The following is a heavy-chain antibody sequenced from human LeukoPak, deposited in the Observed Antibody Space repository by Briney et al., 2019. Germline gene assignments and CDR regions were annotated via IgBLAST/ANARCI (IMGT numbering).Heavy chain of an antibody. CDR1: GFTFSSYS. Sequence: GGSLRLSCAASGFTFSSYSINWVRPAPGKGLEWVSSISSSSSYIYYADSVKGRFTISRDNAKNSLYLEMNSLRAEDTAVYYCARDHCSSTSCYTGPNWFDPWGQGTLVTVSS. D-gene: IGHD2-2*02. CDR3: ARDHCSSTSCYTGPNWFDP. V-gene: IGHV3-21*01. J-gene: IGHJ5*02. CDR2: ISSSSSYI.